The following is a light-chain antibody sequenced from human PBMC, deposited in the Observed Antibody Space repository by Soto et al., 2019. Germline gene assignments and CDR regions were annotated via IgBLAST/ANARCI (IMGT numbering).Light chain of an antibody. V-gene: IGKV3-15*01. J-gene: IGKJ2*01. CDR1: QSVGVN. Sequence: MTQSPATLSVAPGGRATLSCRASQSVGVNLAWYQQKHGQAPRLLLYAASTRATAIPARFSGSGSGAEFTLTIDSLQSEDFAVYFCQQYNSWPYTFGRGNKLEIK. CDR2: AAS. CDR3: QQYNSWPYT.